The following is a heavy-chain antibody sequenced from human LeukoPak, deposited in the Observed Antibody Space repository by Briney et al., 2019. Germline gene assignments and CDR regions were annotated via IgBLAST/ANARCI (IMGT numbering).Heavy chain of an antibody. CDR3: ASRRLRDGYNYYYYMDV. D-gene: IGHD5-24*01. CDR2: INHSGST. J-gene: IGHJ6*03. Sequence: SETLSLTCAVYGGSFSGYYWSWIRQPPGKGLEWIGEINHSGSTNYNPSLKSRVTISVDTSKNQFSLKLSSVTAADTAVYYCASRRLRDGYNYYYYMDVWGKGTTVTVSS. V-gene: IGHV4-34*01. CDR1: GGSFSGYY.